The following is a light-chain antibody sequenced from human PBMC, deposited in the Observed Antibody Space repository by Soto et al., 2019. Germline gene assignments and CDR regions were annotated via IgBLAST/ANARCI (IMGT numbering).Light chain of an antibody. V-gene: IGKV3-11*01. J-gene: IGKJ4*02. CDR2: EVS. CDR1: QTVSSS. Sequence: EIVLTQSPATLSLSPGERATLSCRASQTVSSSLAWYQQKPGQAPRLLIYEVSNRATGIPARFSGSGSGADFTLTISSLEPGDFALYYCQQHITCPLTFGGGTRV. CDR3: QQHITCPLT.